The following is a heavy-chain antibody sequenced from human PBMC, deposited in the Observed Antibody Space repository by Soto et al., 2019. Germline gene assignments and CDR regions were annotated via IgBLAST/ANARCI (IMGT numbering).Heavy chain of an antibody. CDR1: GGSISSSSYY. CDR2: IYYSGST. Sequence: SETLSLTCTVSGGSISSSSYYWGWIRQPPGKGLEWIGSIYYSGSTYYNPSLKSRVTISVDTSKNQFSLKLNSVTAADTAVYYCAKDIRGRTAAAVYNWFDPWGQGILVTVSS. V-gene: IGHV4-39*07. CDR3: AKDIRGRTAAAVYNWFDP. D-gene: IGHD6-13*01. J-gene: IGHJ5*02.